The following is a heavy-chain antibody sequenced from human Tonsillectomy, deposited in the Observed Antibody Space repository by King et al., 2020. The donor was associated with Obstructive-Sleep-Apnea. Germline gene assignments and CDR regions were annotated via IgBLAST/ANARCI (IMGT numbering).Heavy chain of an antibody. V-gene: IGHV4-30-4*07. D-gene: IGHD3-10*01. J-gene: IGHJ4*02. Sequence: QLQESGPGLVKPSQTLSLTCAVSGGSIRSAGYSWSWIRQPPGKGLEWIGNVHYTGSTYYHPSLKSRVTISMDTSKNQVSLNLRSVTAADTAVYYCARDPGHYCDTWVQGTLVIVSS. CDR2: VHYTGST. CDR3: ARDPGHYCDT. CDR1: GGSIRSAGYS.